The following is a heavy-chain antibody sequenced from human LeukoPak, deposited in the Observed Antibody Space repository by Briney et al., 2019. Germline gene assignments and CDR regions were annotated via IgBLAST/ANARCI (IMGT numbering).Heavy chain of an antibody. V-gene: IGHV4-38-2*02. CDR3: AREVGDGAN. D-gene: IGHD5-24*01. CDR1: GDSITSGFY. CDR2: TYYSGNA. J-gene: IGHJ4*02. Sequence: SETLSLTCTVSGDSITSGFYWVWIRQPPGKGLEWIGSTYYSGNAYYIPSLKSRVTISVDTSKNQFSLKLNSVIAADTAKYYCAREVGDGANWGQGTLVTVSS.